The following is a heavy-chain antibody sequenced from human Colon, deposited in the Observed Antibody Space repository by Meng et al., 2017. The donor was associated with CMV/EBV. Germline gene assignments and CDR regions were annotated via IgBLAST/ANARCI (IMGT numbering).Heavy chain of an antibody. CDR3: ARDPGSLTYYYGSGSLDY. CDR2: ISSSGRTT. CDR1: GFTFSDYY. D-gene: IGHD3-10*01. V-gene: IGHV3-11*01. Sequence: GESLKISCAVSGFTFSDYYMFWFRQAPGKGLEWLSYISSSGRTTLYADSVKGRFTISRDNAKNSLYLQMNSLRAEDTAVYYCARDPGSLTYYYGSGSLDYWGQGTLVTVSS. J-gene: IGHJ4*02.